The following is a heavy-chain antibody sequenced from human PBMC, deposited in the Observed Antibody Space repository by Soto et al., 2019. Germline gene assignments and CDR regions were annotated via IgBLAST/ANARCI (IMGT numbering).Heavy chain of an antibody. D-gene: IGHD3-16*01. CDR3: VSGGKYQQQATSDFDF. CDR1: GASISSSGYY. Sequence: QLQLQESGPGLVKPSETLSLTCTVSGASISSSGYYWGWIRQPPGKGPEWIGSIYYSGTTYYNPSLRRRAPISEDTSKNQFSLKLNSVTAADPAVYSCVSGGKYQQQATSDFDFWGQGTLVTVSS. CDR2: IYYSGTT. V-gene: IGHV4-39*01. J-gene: IGHJ4*02.